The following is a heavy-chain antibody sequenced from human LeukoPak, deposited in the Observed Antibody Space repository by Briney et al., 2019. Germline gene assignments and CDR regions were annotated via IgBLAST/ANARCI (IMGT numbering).Heavy chain of an antibody. CDR3: ARDTGYSYGYAFDI. J-gene: IGHJ3*02. CDR2: IYYSGST. D-gene: IGHD5-18*01. V-gene: IGHV4-59*01. Sequence: SETLSLTCAVYGGSFSGYYWSWIRQPPGKGLEWIGYIYYSGSTNYNPSLKSRVTISVDTSKNQFSLKLSSVTAADTAVYYCARDTGYSYGYAFDIWGQGTMVTVSS. CDR1: GGSFSGYY.